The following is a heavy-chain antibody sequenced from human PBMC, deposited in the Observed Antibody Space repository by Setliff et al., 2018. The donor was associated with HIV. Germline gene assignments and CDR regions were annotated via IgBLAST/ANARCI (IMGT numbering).Heavy chain of an antibody. Sequence: ASVKVSCKASGGTFRTYAISWVRQAPGQGLEWMGWISAYNGNTNYAQKLQGRVTMTTDTSTSTAYMELRSLRSDDTAVYYCARGPPIVVVPAALLTFDYWGQGTLVTVSS. CDR2: ISAYNGNT. J-gene: IGHJ4*02. CDR3: ARGPPIVVVPAALLTFDY. CDR1: GGTFRTYA. D-gene: IGHD2-2*01. V-gene: IGHV1-18*01.